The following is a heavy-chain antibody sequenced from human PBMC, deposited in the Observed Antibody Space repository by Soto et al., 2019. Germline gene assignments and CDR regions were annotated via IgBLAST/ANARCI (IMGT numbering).Heavy chain of an antibody. CDR1: GFTVSSNY. CDR3: ARSLGYCSSTSCPQLDSYYGMDV. J-gene: IGHJ6*02. V-gene: IGHV3-53*01. Sequence: GGSLRLSCAASGFTVSSNYMSWVRQAPGKGLEWVSVIYSGGSTYYADSVKGRFTISRDNSKNTLYLQMNSLRAEDTAVYYCARSLGYCSSTSCPQLDSYYGMDVWGQGTTVTVSS. D-gene: IGHD2-2*01. CDR2: IYSGGST.